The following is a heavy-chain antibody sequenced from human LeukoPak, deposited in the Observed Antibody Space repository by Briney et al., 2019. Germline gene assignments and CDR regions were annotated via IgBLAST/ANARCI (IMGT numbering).Heavy chain of an antibody. D-gene: IGHD6-13*01. V-gene: IGHV4-4*09. Sequence: SETLSPTCTVSGGSTRSQFWSWIRQPPGEGLEWIGYVYSSERVDYHPSLKSRVTVSVDTFKDEFSLSLTSVTAADTAVYYCARHHGSWTDWYFDLWGRGTLVIVSS. CDR2: VYSSERV. CDR1: GGSTRSQF. J-gene: IGHJ2*01. CDR3: ARHHGSWTDWYFDL.